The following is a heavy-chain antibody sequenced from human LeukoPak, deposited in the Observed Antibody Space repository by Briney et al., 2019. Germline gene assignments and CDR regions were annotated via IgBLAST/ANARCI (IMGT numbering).Heavy chain of an antibody. V-gene: IGHV3-48*02. Sequence: GGSLRLSSAASGFTFSSYNMNWVRQAPGKGLEWVSYISSSSTIYYADSVEGRFTISRDNAKNSLYLQMNSLRDEDTAVYYCAREPFDYWGQGTLVTVSS. J-gene: IGHJ4*02. CDR2: ISSSSTI. CDR1: GFTFSSYN. CDR3: AREPFDY.